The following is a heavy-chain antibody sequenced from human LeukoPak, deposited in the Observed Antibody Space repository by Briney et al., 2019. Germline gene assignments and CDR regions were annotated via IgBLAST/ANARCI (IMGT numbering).Heavy chain of an antibody. Sequence: PGGSLRLSCAASGFTFSSYWMHWVRQAPGKGLVWVSRTSTDGRTTDYADSVKGRFTVSRDNSKNTLYLQMNSLRAEDTAVYYCARDWESYYDYWGQGTLVTVSS. J-gene: IGHJ4*02. D-gene: IGHD3-16*01. V-gene: IGHV3-74*01. CDR3: ARDWESYYDY. CDR1: GFTFSSYW. CDR2: TSTDGRTT.